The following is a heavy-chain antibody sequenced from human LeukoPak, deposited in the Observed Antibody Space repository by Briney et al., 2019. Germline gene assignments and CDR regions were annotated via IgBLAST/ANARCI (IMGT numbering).Heavy chain of an antibody. V-gene: IGHV3-15*01. CDR3: TTESPYGAYPN. CDR2: FKSKADGGTI. D-gene: IGHD4-17*01. Sequence: GGSLRLSCAGSGFTFSDAWMSWVRQAPGKGLEWVGLFKSKADGGTILYNTPVKGRFTISRNDSENTLYLHMNSLKTEDTAVYYCTTESPYGAYPNWGQGTLVTVSS. CDR1: GFTFSDAW. J-gene: IGHJ4*02.